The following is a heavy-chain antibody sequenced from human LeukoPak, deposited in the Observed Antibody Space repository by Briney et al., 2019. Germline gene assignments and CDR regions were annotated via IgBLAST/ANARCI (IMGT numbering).Heavy chain of an antibody. CDR2: IYYIGNT. J-gene: IGHJ6*02. Sequence: SETLSLTCTVSGGSISSSSYYWGWIRQPPGKGLEWVGSIYYIGNTYYNPSLKSRVTISVYTSKNQFSLKLSSVTAADTAVYYCASGLSLWFGEFNFYYYYGMDVWGQGTTVTVSS. CDR1: GGSISSSSYY. D-gene: IGHD3-10*01. V-gene: IGHV4-39*07. CDR3: ASGLSLWFGEFNFYYYYGMDV.